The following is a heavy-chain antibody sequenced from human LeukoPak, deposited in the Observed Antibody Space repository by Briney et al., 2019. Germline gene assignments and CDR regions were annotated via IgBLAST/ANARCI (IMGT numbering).Heavy chain of an antibody. D-gene: IGHD3-9*01. CDR3: AREGTSLRYFDRYYFDY. V-gene: IGHV3-11*01. Sequence: NPGGSLRLSCAASGFTFSDYYMSWIRQAPGKGLEWVSYISSSGSTIYYADSVKGRFTISRDNAKNSLYLQMNSLRAEDTAVYYCAREGTSLRYFDRYYFDYWGQGTLVTVSS. CDR2: ISSSGSTI. J-gene: IGHJ4*02. CDR1: GFTFSDYY.